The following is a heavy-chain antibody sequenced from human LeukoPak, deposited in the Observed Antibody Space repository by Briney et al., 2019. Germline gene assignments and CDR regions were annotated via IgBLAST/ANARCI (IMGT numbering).Heavy chain of an antibody. Sequence: GGSLRLSCAASGFTFSSYWMSWVRQAPGKGLEWVANIKQDGSEKYYVDSVKGRFTISRDNAKNSLYLQMNSLRAEDAAVYYCAELGITMIGGVWGKGTTVTISS. J-gene: IGHJ6*04. V-gene: IGHV3-7*01. D-gene: IGHD3-10*02. CDR1: GFTFSSYW. CDR3: AELGITMIGGV. CDR2: IKQDGSEK.